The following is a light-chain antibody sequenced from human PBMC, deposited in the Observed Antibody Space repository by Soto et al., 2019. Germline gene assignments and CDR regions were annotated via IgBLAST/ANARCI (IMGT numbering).Light chain of an antibody. Sequence: VSPGERATLSCRARQSVSNNLAWYQQKPGQAPRLLIYGASTRATGIPARFSGSGSGTEFTLTISSLQPEDVATYYCLQHNSYPRTLGQGTKVDI. CDR2: GAS. CDR1: QSVSNN. CDR3: LQHNSYPRT. J-gene: IGKJ1*01. V-gene: IGKV3-15*01.